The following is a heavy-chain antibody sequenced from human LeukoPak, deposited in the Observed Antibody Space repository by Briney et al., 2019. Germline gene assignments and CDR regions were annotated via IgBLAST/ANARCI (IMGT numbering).Heavy chain of an antibody. CDR1: GFTCSSYA. D-gene: IGHD2-2*01. CDR2: ISGGGDST. CDR3: AKEEYSTRYYYYGMDV. Sequence: PGGSLRLSCAASGFTCSSYAMSWVRQATGKGLEWVSAISGGGDSTFYADSVKGRFTISRDNSKNTLYLQMSSLRAEDTAIYYCAKEEYSTRYYYYGMDVWGQGTTVTVSS. J-gene: IGHJ6*02. V-gene: IGHV3-23*01.